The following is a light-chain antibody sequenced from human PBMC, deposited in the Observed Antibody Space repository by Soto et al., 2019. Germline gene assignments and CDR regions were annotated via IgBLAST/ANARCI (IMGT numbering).Light chain of an antibody. CDR1: QSVSSN. V-gene: IGKV3-15*01. J-gene: IGKJ5*01. CDR2: GAS. CDR3: QQYNNWPIT. Sequence: EIVMTQSPATLSVSPGERATLSCRASQSVSSNLAWYQQKPGQAPRLLIYGASTRATGIPARFSGSGYGTEFTLTISRLQSEDFAVYYCQQYNNWPITFRQGTRLEIK.